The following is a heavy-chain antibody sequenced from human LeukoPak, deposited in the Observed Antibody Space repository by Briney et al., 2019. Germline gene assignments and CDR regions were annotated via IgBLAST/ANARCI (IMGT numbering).Heavy chain of an antibody. CDR1: GFTFSSSA. V-gene: IGHV3-30*02. J-gene: IGHJ4*02. CDR2: IAHHGNNK. CDR3: AKDGSWSCTD. D-gene: IGHD2-8*02. Sequence: PGGSLRLSCGASGFTFSSSAMHWVRQGPGKGLEWVAYIAHHGNNKYYADSVKGRFTISRDNSKGSLHLQMNSLRADDTAVYYCAKDGSWSCTDWGQGTLVRVSS.